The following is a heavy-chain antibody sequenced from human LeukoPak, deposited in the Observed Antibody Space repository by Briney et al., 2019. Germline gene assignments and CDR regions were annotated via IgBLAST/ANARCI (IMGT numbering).Heavy chain of an antibody. CDR2: ISGSGGST. CDR1: GFTFSSYA. V-gene: IGHV3-23*01. CDR3: ATQMRYSYGYDDLPDY. J-gene: IGHJ4*02. Sequence: GGSLRLSCTASGFTFSSYAMSWVRQAPGKGLEWVSAISGSGGSTYYADSVKGRFTISRDNSKNTLYLQMNSLRAEDTAVYYCATQMRYSYGYDDLPDYWGQGTLVTVSS. D-gene: IGHD5-18*01.